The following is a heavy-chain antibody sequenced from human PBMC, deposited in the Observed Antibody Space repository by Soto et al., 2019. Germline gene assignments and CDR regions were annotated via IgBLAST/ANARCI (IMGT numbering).Heavy chain of an antibody. V-gene: IGHV3-48*02. J-gene: IGHJ3*01. CDR1: GFTFNSFS. CDR2: FDNRFGTI. Sequence: GGSLRLSCAASGFTFNSFSLNWVRQAPGKGLEWVSYFDNRFGTISYADSVKGRFTISSDQAKSSLYLQMNSLRDEDTAVYYCARDKDYAFDVWGQGAMVTVSS. CDR3: ARDKDYAFDV.